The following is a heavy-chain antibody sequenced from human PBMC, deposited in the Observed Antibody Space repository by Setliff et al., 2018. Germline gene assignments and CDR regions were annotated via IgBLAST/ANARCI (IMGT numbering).Heavy chain of an antibody. D-gene: IGHD4-4*01. J-gene: IGHJ3*02. CDR3: ARGLRQNRSNSDVFDI. Sequence: VASVKVSCKASGYTLTNYDINWLRQAAGQGLEWMGWMNPNSGNTGYAQKFQGRVTMTRNTSISTVYMELSRLRYEDMAVYYCARGLRQNRSNSDVFDIWGQGTVVTVSS. CDR1: GYTLTNYD. V-gene: IGHV1-8*02. CDR2: MNPNSGNT.